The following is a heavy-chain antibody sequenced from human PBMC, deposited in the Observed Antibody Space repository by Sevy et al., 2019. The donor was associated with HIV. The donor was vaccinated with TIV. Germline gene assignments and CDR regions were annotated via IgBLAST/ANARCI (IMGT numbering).Heavy chain of an antibody. D-gene: IGHD3-22*01. CDR3: TRGPSGFSGSDLAY. CDR1: GYTFTGYY. J-gene: IGHJ4*02. Sequence: ASVKVSCKASGYTFTGYYMHWVRQAPGLGLEWMGWINPNSGGTKYAQKFQGRDTMTRDTSISTAYMELSRLKSDDTAVYYCTRGPSGFSGSDLAYWGQGTLVTVSS. CDR2: INPNSGGT. V-gene: IGHV1-2*02.